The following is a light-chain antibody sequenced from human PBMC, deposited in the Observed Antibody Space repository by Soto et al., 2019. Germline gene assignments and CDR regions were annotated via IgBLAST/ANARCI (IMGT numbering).Light chain of an antibody. V-gene: IGKV3-20*01. CDR1: QSVTKNY. Sequence: EIVLTQSPATLPLSPGERATLSCRASQSVTKNYLAWFQQKPGQAPRLLIYGTSNRATGIPDRFSGSGSGTDFTLSINRLEPEDFAVYYCQQYGGLPRTFGQGTKVDIK. CDR3: QQYGGLPRT. J-gene: IGKJ1*01. CDR2: GTS.